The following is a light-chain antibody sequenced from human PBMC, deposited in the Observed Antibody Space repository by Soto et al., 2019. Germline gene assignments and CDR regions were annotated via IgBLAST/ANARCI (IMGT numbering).Light chain of an antibody. V-gene: IGKV1-39*01. CDR2: AAS. Sequence: DTRMTQSPSSLSASVGDRVTITCRASQSISTYLNWYQQKPGKAPKLLIYAASSLQSVVPSRFGGSGSGTDFTLTINSLQPEDFATYYCQQSYSTPRTFGQGTKLEIK. J-gene: IGKJ2*01. CDR1: QSISTY. CDR3: QQSYSTPRT.